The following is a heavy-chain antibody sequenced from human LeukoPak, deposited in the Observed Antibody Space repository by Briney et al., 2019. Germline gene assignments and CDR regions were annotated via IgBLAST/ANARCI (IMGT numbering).Heavy chain of an antibody. Sequence: PGGSLRLSCAASGFTFTNHGMTWVRQAPGKGLEWVSEIYDSRDRSSYADSVKGRFNISRDNSKNTLYLQMNSLRVEDTAVYFCAKGAGRLRFSEYSRPFDHWGQGTLVAVSS. CDR2: IYDSRDRS. D-gene: IGHD3-3*01. V-gene: IGHV3-23*01. CDR1: GFTFTNHG. CDR3: AKGAGRLRFSEYSRPFDH. J-gene: IGHJ4*02.